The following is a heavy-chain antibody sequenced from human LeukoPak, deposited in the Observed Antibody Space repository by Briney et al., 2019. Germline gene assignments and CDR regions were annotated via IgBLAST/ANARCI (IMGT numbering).Heavy chain of an antibody. V-gene: IGHV4-39*02. CDR2: VYYGRSP. CDR1: GDSISRSTYY. Sequence: SETLSLTCTVSGDSISRSTYYWAWIRQPPGKGLEWIGSVYYGRSPYFNPSLESRATISVDTSKNHFSLKMSSVTAADTAVYYCATSSGTGTFSYWGQGTLVTVSS. CDR3: ATSSGTGTFSY. D-gene: IGHD6-25*01. J-gene: IGHJ4*02.